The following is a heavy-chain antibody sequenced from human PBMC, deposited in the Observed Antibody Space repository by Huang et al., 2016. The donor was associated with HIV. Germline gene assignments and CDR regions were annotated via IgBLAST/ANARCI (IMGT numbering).Heavy chain of an antibody. CDR1: TFRFGAYW. D-gene: IGHD1-7*01. CDR2: IKQDESEK. CDR3: ATKTAAMDI. J-gene: IGHJ6*02. V-gene: IGHV3-7*01. Sequence: VESGGRLVQPGGSIRLSCVGSTFRFGAYWLSWVRQSPGKGRELVANIKQDESEKDYVYSVKGLFNISRDNAKKVLFLEMNNVRVEDTATYYCATKTAAMDIWGQGTTVTVS.